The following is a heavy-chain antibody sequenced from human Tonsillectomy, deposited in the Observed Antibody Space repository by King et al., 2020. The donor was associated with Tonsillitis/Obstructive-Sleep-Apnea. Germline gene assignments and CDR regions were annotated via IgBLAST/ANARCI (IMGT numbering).Heavy chain of an antibody. Sequence: VQLVESGGGLVQPGGSPRLSCAASGFTFSTYAMTWVRQAPGKGLDWVSGISGDGASTYYADSVKGRFTISRDKSKNMLFLQMNSLRAEDTAVYYCAKLSGFNFWSAYFDYWGQGTLVTVSS. J-gene: IGHJ4*02. D-gene: IGHD3-3*01. CDR1: GFTFSTYA. CDR2: ISGDGAST. CDR3: AKLSGFNFWSAYFDY. V-gene: IGHV3-23*04.